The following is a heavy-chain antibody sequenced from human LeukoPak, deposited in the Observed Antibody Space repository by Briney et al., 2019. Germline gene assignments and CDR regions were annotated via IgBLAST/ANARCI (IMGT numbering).Heavy chain of an antibody. CDR3: ARTTYDILTDDAFDI. D-gene: IGHD3-9*01. CDR2: MNPNSGNT. V-gene: IGHV1-8*01. J-gene: IGHJ3*02. Sequence: GASVKVSCKASGYTITIYDINWVRQATEQGLEWIGWMNPNSGNTGYAQKFQGRVTMTRNTSISTAYMELSSLRSEDTAVYYCARTTYDILTDDAFDIWGQGTMVTVSS. CDR1: GYTITIYD.